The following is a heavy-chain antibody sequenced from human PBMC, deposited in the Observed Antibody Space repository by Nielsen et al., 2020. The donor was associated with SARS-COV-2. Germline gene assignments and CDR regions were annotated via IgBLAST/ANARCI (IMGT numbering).Heavy chain of an antibody. V-gene: IGHV1-69*13. CDR2: IIPIFGTA. D-gene: IGHD3-22*01. Sequence: SVKVSCKASGGTFSSYAISWVRQAPGQGLEWMGGIIPIFGTANYAQKFQGRVTITADESTSTAYMELSSLRSEDTAVYYCAREGVDGSGYYLGYYFDYWGQGTLVTVSS. CDR3: AREGVDGSGYYLGYYFDY. CDR1: GGTFSSYA. J-gene: IGHJ4*02.